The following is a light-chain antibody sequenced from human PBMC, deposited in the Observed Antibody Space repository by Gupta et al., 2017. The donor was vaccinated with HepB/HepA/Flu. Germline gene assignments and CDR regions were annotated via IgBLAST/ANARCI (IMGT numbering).Light chain of an antibody. CDR2: GEN. CDR3: NTWDSSGDHLV. V-gene: IGLV3-19*02. J-gene: IGLJ1*01. Sequence: SSDLSEDPSVSVALAPTIRFTCHGDSHRKYYASRYQQRPGQAPVVVIYGENNRPAGITDRFAGSRSGNTASLTITGAQAEDDADYYCNTWDSSGDHLVFGPGTKVTVL. CDR1: SHRKYY.